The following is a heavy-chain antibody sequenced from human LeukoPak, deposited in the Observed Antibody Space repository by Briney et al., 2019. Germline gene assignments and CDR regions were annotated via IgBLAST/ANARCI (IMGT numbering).Heavy chain of an antibody. V-gene: IGHV3-33*01. J-gene: IGHJ4*02. CDR1: GFTFSSYG. Sequence: GRSLRLSCAASGFTFSSYGMHWVRQAPGKGLGWVAIIWYDGSKKYYADSVKGRFTISRDNSKNTLYLQMNSLRAEDTAVYYCARHRSGYFDYWGQGTLVTVSS. D-gene: IGHD3-22*01. CDR3: ARHRSGYFDY. CDR2: IWYDGSKK.